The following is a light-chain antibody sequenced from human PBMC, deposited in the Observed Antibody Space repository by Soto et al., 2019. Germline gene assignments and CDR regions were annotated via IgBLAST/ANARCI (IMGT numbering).Light chain of an antibody. J-gene: IGKJ2*01. V-gene: IGKV3-20*01. Sequence: EIVLTQSPGTLSLSPGERATLSCRASQSVSSSYLAWYQQKPGQAPRLLIYGASSRATGIPDRFSGSGSGRDFTLTISRLERGDFTLYYCQPYGKSPISTFGQGTKLEIK. CDR1: QSVSSSY. CDR3: QPYGKSPIST. CDR2: GAS.